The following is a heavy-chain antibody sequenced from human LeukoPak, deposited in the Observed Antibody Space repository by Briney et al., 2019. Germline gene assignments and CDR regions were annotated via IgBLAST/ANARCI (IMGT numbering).Heavy chain of an antibody. CDR2: IYSGGST. CDR3: AIRVVPAAIKREYYFDY. CDR1: GFTVSSNY. D-gene: IGHD2-2*02. J-gene: IGHJ4*02. Sequence: AGGSLRLSCAASGFTVSSNYMSWVRQAPGKGLEWVSVIYSGGSTYYADPVKGRFTISRDNSKNTLYLQMNSLRAEDTAVYYCAIRVVPAAIKREYYFDYWGQGTLVTVSS. V-gene: IGHV3-53*01.